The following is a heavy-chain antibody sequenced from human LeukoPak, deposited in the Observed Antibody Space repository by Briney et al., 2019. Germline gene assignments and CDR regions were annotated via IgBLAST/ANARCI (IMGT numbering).Heavy chain of an antibody. CDR3: ARDYGGMGYSRSWYEGLFRNYYYGMDV. V-gene: IGHV1-8*01. CDR1: GYTFTSYD. CDR2: MNPNSGNT. Sequence: ASVKVSCKASGYTFTSYDINWVRQATGQGLEWMGWMNPNSGNTGYAQKFQGRVTMTRNTSISTAYMELSSLRSEDTAVYYYARDYGGMGYSRSWYEGLFRNYYYGMDVWGQGTTVTVSS. D-gene: IGHD6-13*01. J-gene: IGHJ6*02.